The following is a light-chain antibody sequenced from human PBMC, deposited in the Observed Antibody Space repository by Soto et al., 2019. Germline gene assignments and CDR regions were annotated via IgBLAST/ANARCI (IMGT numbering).Light chain of an antibody. CDR3: QQYHDWPRT. Sequence: EIVMTQSPATLSVSPGERATLSRRASQSISTNLAWYQHKPGQAPKLLIYYASTRATGVPVTFSGSGSGTEFTLTISSLQSEDSALYYCQQYHDWPRTFGGGTKVEIK. V-gene: IGKV3-15*01. J-gene: IGKJ4*01. CDR2: YAS. CDR1: QSISTN.